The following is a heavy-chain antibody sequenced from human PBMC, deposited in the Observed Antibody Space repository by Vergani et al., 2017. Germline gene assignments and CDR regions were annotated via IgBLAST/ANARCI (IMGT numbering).Heavy chain of an antibody. CDR2: INHSGST. CDR3: ARGSYCSSTSCDTTNYYYMYV. D-gene: IGHD2-2*02. V-gene: IGHV4-34*01. CDR1: GGSFSGYY. Sequence: QVQLQQWGAGLLKPSETLSLTFAGYGGSFSGYYWSWIRPPPGKGLEWSGEINHSGSTNYNPTLKSRVTISVDTSKNQFSLKLCSVTAADTAVYYCARGSYCSSTSCDTTNYYYMYVWGKGTTVIVSS. J-gene: IGHJ6*03.